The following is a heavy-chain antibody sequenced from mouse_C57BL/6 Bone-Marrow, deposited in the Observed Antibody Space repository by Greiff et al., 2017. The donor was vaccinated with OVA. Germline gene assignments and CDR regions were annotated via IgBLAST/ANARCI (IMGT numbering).Heavy chain of an antibody. D-gene: IGHD2-5*01. CDR2: IRLKSDNYAT. Sequence: EVKLVESGGGLVQPGGSMKLSCVASGFTFSNSWMNWVRQSPETGLAWVAQIRLKSDNYATHYAESVKGRFTISRDDSKSSVYLQMNNLRAEDTGIYYCTAFYSNYAWFAYWGQGTLVTVSA. CDR1: GFTFSNSW. CDR3: TAFYSNYAWFAY. J-gene: IGHJ3*01. V-gene: IGHV6-3*01.